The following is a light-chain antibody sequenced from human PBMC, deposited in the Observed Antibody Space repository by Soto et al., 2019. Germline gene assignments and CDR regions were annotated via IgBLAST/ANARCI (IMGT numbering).Light chain of an antibody. J-gene: IGKJ4*01. CDR3: QQYGTSPLT. Sequence: EIVLTQSPGTLSFFPGERATLSCRASQNVAANSLAWYPHKPGQGPRLLIYGISSRVTGTPDRFTGSGSGTDFTLTIDKLEPEDLAVYYCQQYGTSPLTFGGGTKVEI. CDR2: GIS. V-gene: IGKV3-20*01. CDR1: QNVAANS.